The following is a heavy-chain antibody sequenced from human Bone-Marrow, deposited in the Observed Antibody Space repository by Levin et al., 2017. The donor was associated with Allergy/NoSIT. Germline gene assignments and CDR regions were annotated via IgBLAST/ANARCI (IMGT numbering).Heavy chain of an antibody. CDR3: ARDYYNSGSYDY. J-gene: IGHJ4*02. CDR2: IIPMLGVT. CDR1: GGTFSTYT. D-gene: IGHD3-10*01. V-gene: IGHV1-69*04. Sequence: PGESLKISCKTSGGTFSTYTIDWVRQAPGQGLEWMGRIIPMLGVTNYAQKFQDRVAITADISTTTGYMELSSLRSEDTAVYYCARDYYNSGSYDYWGQGTLVTVSS.